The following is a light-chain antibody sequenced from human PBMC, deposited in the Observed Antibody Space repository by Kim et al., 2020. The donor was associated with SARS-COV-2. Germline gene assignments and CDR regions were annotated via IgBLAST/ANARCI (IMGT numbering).Light chain of an antibody. CDR3: NSWDSSGNHLL. J-gene: IGLJ2*01. CDR2: GKK. CDR1: SRRTHD. V-gene: IGLV3-19*01. Sequence: LSKTVSITHRGDSRRTHDANRCHQRQGQAPVLVFYGKKNRPSGITDRFSGSSSGNTASLTITGAQAEDEANYYCNSWDSSGNHLLFGGGTQLTVL.